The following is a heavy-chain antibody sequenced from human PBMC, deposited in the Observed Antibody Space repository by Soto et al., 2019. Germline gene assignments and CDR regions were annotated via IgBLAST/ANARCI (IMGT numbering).Heavy chain of an antibody. CDR1: GFTFSSYA. CDR3: ARVAAYRDFDY. CDR2: ISYDGSNK. D-gene: IGHD6-6*01. V-gene: IGHV3-30-3*01. Sequence: GGSLRLSCAASGFTFSSYAMHWVRQAPGKGLEWVAVISYDGSNKYYADSVKGRFTISRDNAKNSLYLQMNSLRAEDTAVYYCARVAAYRDFDYWGQATLVTVSS. J-gene: IGHJ4*02.